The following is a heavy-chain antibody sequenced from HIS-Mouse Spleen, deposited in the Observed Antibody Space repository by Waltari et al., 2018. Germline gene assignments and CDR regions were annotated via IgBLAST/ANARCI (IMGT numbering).Heavy chain of an antibody. J-gene: IGHJ4*02. V-gene: IGHV4-39*07. D-gene: IGHD6-19*01. CDR2: IYYSGST. Sequence: QLQLQESGPGLVKPSETLSLTCTVSGGSISSSSYSWGWIRQPPGKGLEWIGSIYYSGSTYYNPSLKSRVTISVDTSKNQFSLKLSSVTAADTAVYYCARSYSSGWYGFDYWGQGTLVTVSS. CDR1: GGSISSSSYS. CDR3: ARSYSSGWYGFDY.